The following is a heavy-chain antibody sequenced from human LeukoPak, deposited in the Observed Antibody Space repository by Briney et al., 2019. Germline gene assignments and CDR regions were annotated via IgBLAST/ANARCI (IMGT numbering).Heavy chain of an antibody. CDR3: ARANHYYYYMDV. CDR1: GGSISSYY. V-gene: IGHV4-59*01. CDR2: IYYSGST. Sequence: SETLSLTCTVSGGSISSYYWSWIRQPPGKGLEWIGYIYYSGSTNYNPSLKSRVTISVDTSNNQFSLKLSSVTAADTAVYYCARANHYYYYMDVWGKGTTVTVSS. J-gene: IGHJ6*03.